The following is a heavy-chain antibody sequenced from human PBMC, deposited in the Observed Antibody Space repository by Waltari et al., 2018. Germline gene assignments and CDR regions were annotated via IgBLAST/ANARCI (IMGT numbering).Heavy chain of an antibody. J-gene: IGHJ6*02. Sequence: QVQLVASGGGVVQPGRSLRLSCEASGFTFSSYAMHWVRQAPGKGVEWVAVISYDGSNKYYADSVKGRFTISRDNSKNTLYLQMNSLRAEDTAVYYCARAGSMQWLVPSDYYYYYGMDVWGQGP. V-gene: IGHV3-30*04. D-gene: IGHD6-19*01. CDR1: GFTFSSYA. CDR2: ISYDGSNK. CDR3: ARAGSMQWLVPSDYYYYYGMDV.